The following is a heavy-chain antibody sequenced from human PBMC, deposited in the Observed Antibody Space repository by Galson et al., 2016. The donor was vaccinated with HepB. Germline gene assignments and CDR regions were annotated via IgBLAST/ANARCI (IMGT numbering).Heavy chain of an antibody. D-gene: IGHD6-19*01. Sequence: SLRLSCAASGFTFSSYAMHWVRQAPGMGLEWVTLISNDGNIKYYTDSVEGRFTISRDNSKNTLYLQMNSLRSEDTGAYYCASEGYIGGWYRRYFQDWGQGTLVTVSS. CDR3: ASEGYIGGWYRRYFQD. CDR1: GFTFSSYA. CDR2: ISNDGNIK. J-gene: IGHJ1*01. V-gene: IGHV3-30*04.